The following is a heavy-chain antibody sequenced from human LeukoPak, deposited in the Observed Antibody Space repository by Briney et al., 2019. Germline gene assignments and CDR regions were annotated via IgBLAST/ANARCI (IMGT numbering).Heavy chain of an antibody. D-gene: IGHD5-24*01. CDR3: AKGVKRWLQESYFDY. V-gene: IGHV3-23*01. Sequence: GGSLRLSCAASGFTFSSYAMSWVRQAPGKGLGWVSAISGSGGSTYYADSVKGRFTISRDNSKNTLYLQMNSLRAEDTAVYYCAKGVKRWLQESYFDYWGQGTLVTVSS. J-gene: IGHJ4*02. CDR2: ISGSGGST. CDR1: GFTFSSYA.